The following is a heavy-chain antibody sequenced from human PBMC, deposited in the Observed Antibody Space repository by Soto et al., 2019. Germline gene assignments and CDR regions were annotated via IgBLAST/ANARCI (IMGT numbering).Heavy chain of an antibody. J-gene: IGHJ4*02. CDR1: GGSISSDYYH. D-gene: IGHD6-13*01. Sequence: SETLSLTCTVSGGSISSDYYHWTWIRQSPGKGLEWIGYIHHSGSILYNPSLKSRVTISVDTSKNQFSLHLSSVTAADTAVYYCARQEEWIAAAAVWGQGTLVTVSS. CDR2: IHHSGSI. V-gene: IGHV4-30-4*08. CDR3: ARQEEWIAAAAV.